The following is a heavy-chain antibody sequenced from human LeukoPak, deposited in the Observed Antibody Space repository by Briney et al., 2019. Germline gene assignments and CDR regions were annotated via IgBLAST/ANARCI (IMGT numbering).Heavy chain of an antibody. V-gene: IGHV4-39*01. CDR3: ARQKRWDGYTLDS. CDR1: GDSISSSSYY. CDR2: VSYSGST. J-gene: IGHJ4*02. D-gene: IGHD5-24*01. Sequence: SETLSLTCTVSGDSISSSSYYWGWIRQPPGKGLEWIGSVSYSGSTYYNPSLKSRVTISVDTSKNQFSLKLSPVAAADTAVYYCARQKRWDGYTLDSWGQGTLVTVSS.